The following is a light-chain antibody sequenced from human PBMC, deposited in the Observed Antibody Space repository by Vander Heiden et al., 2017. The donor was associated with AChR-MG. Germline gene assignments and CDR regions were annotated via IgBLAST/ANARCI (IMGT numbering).Light chain of an antibody. CDR1: QDISNY. CDR3: QQYNNLPAS. V-gene: IGKV1-33*01. Sequence: DIQMTQSPSSLSASVGDRVTITCQASQDISNYLNWYQQKPGKAPGLLIYGASNLETGIPSRFSGSGSGTEFTFTISSLQPEDIATYYCQQYNNLPASFGPGTKVDIK. CDR2: GAS. J-gene: IGKJ3*01.